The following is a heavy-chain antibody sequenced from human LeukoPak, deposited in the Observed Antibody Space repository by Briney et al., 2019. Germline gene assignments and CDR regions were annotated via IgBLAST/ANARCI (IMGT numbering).Heavy chain of an antibody. J-gene: IGHJ4*02. D-gene: IGHD5-18*01. CDR3: ARCSSYGYERWSAILWLSGNYFVY. CDR2: IKQDGSEK. Sequence: HPGGSLRLSCAASGFTFSSYWMSWVRQAPGKGLEWVANIKQDGSEKYYVDSVKGRFTISRDNAKNSLYLQMNSLRAEDTAVYYCARCSSYGYERWSAILWLSGNYFVYWGQGTLDTVSS. V-gene: IGHV3-7*01. CDR1: GFTFSSYW.